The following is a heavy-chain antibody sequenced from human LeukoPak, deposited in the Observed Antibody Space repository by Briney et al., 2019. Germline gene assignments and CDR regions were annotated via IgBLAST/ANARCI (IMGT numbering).Heavy chain of an antibody. D-gene: IGHD1-26*01. CDR2: IYSSGTT. J-gene: IGHJ3*02. Sequence: SETLSLTCTVSGGSISSYYWSWIRQPPGKGLDWIGRIYSSGTTNYNPSLKSRVTMSIDTSKNQFSLKLSSVTAADTAVYYCARHIVGAPVLGHAFGIWGQGTIVTVSS. CDR3: ARHIVGAPVLGHAFGI. V-gene: IGHV4-4*07. CDR1: GGSISSYY.